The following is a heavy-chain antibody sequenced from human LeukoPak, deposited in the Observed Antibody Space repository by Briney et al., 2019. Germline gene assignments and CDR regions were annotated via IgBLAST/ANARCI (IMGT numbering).Heavy chain of an antibody. V-gene: IGHV7-4-1*02. CDR3: ARELSSRPSFGYYGMDV. CDR1: GYTFTSYA. CDR2: INTNTGNP. Sequence: ASVKVSCTASGYTFTSYAMNWVRQAPGQGLEWMGWINTNTGNPTYAQGFTGRFVFSLDTSVSTAYLQISSLKAEDTAVYYCARELSSRPSFGYYGMDVWGQGTTVTVSS. D-gene: IGHD3-16*01. J-gene: IGHJ6*02.